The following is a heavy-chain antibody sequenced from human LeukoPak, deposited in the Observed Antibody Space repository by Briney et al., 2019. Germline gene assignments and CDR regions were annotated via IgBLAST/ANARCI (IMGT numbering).Heavy chain of an antibody. CDR2: ISSSGSTI. CDR3: ARDIHLVVAATPFYYYYGMDV. V-gene: IGHV3-11*04. D-gene: IGHD2-15*01. CDR1: GFPFNDYY. J-gene: IGHJ6*02. Sequence: PGGSLRLSCAASGFPFNDYYMTWIRQAPGKGLEWVSHISSSGSTIYYADSVKGRFIISRDNAKNSLYLQMYSLRAEDTGVYYCARDIHLVVAATPFYYYYGMDVWGQGTTVTVSS.